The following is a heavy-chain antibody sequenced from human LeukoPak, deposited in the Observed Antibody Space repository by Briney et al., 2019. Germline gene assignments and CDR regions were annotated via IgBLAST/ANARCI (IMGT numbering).Heavy chain of an antibody. D-gene: IGHD3-10*01. J-gene: IGHJ4*02. CDR1: GFTFDDYA. CDR2: ISWNSGSI. Sequence: YPGGSLRLSCAASGFTFDDYAMHWVRQAPGKGLEWVSGISWNSGSIGYADSVKGRFTISRDNAKNSLYLQMNSLRAEDTALYYCAKDGGYGSGIGYFDYWGQGTLVTVSS. V-gene: IGHV3-9*01. CDR3: AKDGGYGSGIGYFDY.